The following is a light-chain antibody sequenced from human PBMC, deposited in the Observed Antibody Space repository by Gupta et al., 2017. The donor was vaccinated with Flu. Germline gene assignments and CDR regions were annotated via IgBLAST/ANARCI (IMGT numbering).Light chain of an antibody. CDR2: GAS. CDR1: QTISNNY. Sequence: EIVLTQSPGTLSLSPGERATLSCRASQTISNNYLAWYQHKPGQAPRLLVYGASNRATGITERFSGSGSGTDFTLTISRREPEDFALYYCQQYGSSPPWTFGQGTKVEIK. J-gene: IGKJ1*01. V-gene: IGKV3-20*01. CDR3: QQYGSSPPWT.